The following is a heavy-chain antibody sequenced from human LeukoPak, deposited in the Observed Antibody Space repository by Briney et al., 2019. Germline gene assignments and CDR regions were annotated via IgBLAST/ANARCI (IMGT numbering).Heavy chain of an antibody. CDR2: ISGSGGST. Sequence: GGSLRLSCAASGFTFNIYVMTWVRQAPGKGLEWVSVISGSGGSTDYADSVKGRFTISRDISKNTMYLQMNSLRAEDTAVYFCAKTTISGTYGTFFDYWGQGTLVTVSS. D-gene: IGHD1-26*01. J-gene: IGHJ4*02. V-gene: IGHV3-23*01. CDR3: AKTTISGTYGTFFDY. CDR1: GFTFNIYV.